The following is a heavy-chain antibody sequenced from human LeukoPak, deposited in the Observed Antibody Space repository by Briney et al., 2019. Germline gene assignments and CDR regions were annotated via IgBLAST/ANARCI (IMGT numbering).Heavy chain of an antibody. V-gene: IGHV4-4*07. J-gene: IGHJ4*02. Sequence: PSETLSLTCTVSGGSISSYYWSWLRQPAGKGLEWIGRIYPSGTTNYNPSLKSRVTVSLDTSKNHFSLNLSSVTAADTAMYYCAREEFFNGGGCSFDYWGQGALVTVSS. CDR2: IYPSGTT. CDR1: GGSISSYY. D-gene: IGHD2-15*01. CDR3: AREEFFNGGGCSFDY.